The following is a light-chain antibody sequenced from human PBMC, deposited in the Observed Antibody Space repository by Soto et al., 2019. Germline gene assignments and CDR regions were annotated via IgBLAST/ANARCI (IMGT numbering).Light chain of an antibody. J-gene: IGLJ7*01. CDR1: KSTIGTNY. CDR2: EDN. CDR3: ATWDSSLSVGA. Sequence: QSVLTQPPSVSAAPGQKVTISCFGSKSTIGTNYVSWYQQLPGAAPKLLIYEDNKRPSGIPDRFSGSRCGTSSTLGIAGLQNGDEAADYCATWDSSLSVGAFGGGTQLTVL. V-gene: IGLV1-51*02.